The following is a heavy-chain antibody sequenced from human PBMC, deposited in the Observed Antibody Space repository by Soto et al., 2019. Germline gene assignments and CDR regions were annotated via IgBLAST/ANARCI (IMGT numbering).Heavy chain of an antibody. V-gene: IGHV3-9*01. CDR3: AKSHTTSGWYVTTDY. CDR2: ISWNSGSI. Sequence: SLRLSCAASGFTFCDYAMQWVRQAPGKGLEWVSAISWNSGSIDYADSVKGRFTISRDNAKNSLYLQMNSLRAEDTALYYCAKSHTTSGWYVTTDYWRQGT. CDR1: GFTFCDYA. J-gene: IGHJ4*02. D-gene: IGHD6-19*01.